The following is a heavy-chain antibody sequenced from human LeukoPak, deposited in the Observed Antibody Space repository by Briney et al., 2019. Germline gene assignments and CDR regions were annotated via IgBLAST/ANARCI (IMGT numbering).Heavy chain of an antibody. CDR2: IYYSGST. CDR3: ARQSTYYDILVP. J-gene: IGHJ5*02. CDR1: GGSISSGGYY. Sequence: PSQTLSLTCTVSGGSISSGGYYWSWIRQHPGKGLEWIGYIYYSGSTYYNPSLKSRVTISVDTSKNQFSLKLSSVTAADTAVYYCARQSTYYDILVPWGQGTLVTVSS. D-gene: IGHD3-9*01. V-gene: IGHV4-31*03.